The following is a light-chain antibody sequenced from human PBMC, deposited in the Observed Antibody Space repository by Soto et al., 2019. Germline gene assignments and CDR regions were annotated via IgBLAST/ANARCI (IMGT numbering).Light chain of an antibody. V-gene: IGKV1-33*01. CDR2: DAS. J-gene: IGKJ5*01. CDR3: QQYDNLPSLT. Sequence: DIQMTQSPSSLSASVGDRVTITCQASQDISNYLNWYQQKPGKAPKLLIYDASNLETGVPSRFSGSGSGTDFTFNISSLQPEDIATYYCQQYDNLPSLTFGQGTRLEIK. CDR1: QDISNY.